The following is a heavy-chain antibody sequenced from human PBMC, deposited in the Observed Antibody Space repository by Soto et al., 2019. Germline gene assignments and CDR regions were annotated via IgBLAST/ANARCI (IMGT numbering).Heavy chain of an antibody. Sequence: EVQLVESGGGLVQPGGSLRLSCAASGFTFSDHYMDWGRQAPGKGLEWVGRVRNKANSYSTQYAASVKGRFTVSRDDSENSVFLQMNSLKSDDTAVYYCVRVHLGAPTRYFDYWGQGTLVTVSS. CDR1: GFTFSDHY. J-gene: IGHJ4*02. CDR2: VRNKANSYST. CDR3: VRVHLGAPTRYFDY. V-gene: IGHV3-72*01.